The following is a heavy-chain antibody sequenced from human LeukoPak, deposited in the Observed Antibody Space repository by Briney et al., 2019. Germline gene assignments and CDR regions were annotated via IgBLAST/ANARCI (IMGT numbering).Heavy chain of an antibody. Sequence: SETLSLTCAVYGGSFSANYWSWIRQPPGKGLEWIGEVIHSGSTNYNPSLKSRVTISVDKSKNQFSLKLSSVTAADTAVYYCATEGYCSRSSCYKTSWFDPWGQGTLVTVSS. CDR2: VIHSGST. CDR1: GGSFSANY. D-gene: IGHD2-2*02. J-gene: IGHJ5*02. CDR3: ATEGYCSRSSCYKTSWFDP. V-gene: IGHV4-34*12.